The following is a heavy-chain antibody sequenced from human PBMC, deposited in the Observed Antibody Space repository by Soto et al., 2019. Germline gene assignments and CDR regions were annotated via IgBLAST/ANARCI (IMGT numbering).Heavy chain of an antibody. CDR3: ASSGSGSYPYYYYGMAV. Sequence: PGGSLRLSCAASGFTFSSYSMNWVRQAPGKGLEWVSYISSSSSTIYYADSVKGRFTISRDNAKNSLYLQMNSLRDEDTAVYYCASSGSGSYPYYYYGMAVSGQGTTVTVSS. V-gene: IGHV3-48*02. D-gene: IGHD3-10*01. CDR2: ISSSSSTI. CDR1: GFTFSSYS. J-gene: IGHJ6*02.